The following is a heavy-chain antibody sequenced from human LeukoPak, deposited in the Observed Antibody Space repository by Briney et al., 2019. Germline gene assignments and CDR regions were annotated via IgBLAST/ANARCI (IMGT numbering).Heavy chain of an antibody. CDR3: ARDPFGDYFDY. CDR1: GGSMSNYY. V-gene: IGHV4-59*01. Sequence: SETLSLTCTVSGGSMSNYYWTWTRQPPGKGLEWIGYIYYSGGTNYNPSLKSRVTISLDTSKNQFSLKLNSVTAADTAVYYCARDPFGDYFDYWGQGTLVIVSS. CDR2: IYYSGGT. D-gene: IGHD3-10*01. J-gene: IGHJ4*02.